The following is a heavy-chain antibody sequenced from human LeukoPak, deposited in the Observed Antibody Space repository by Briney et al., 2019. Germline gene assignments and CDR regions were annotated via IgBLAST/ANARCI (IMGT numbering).Heavy chain of an antibody. J-gene: IGHJ4*02. D-gene: IGHD1-26*01. V-gene: IGHV3-15*01. CDR1: GFTFTNAW. CDR2: IKRKTDGGTT. Sequence: PGGSRRLSCAASGFTFTNAWMSWVRQAPGKGLEWVGRIKRKTDGGTTDYAAPVKGRFTISRDDSKNTLYLQMNSLKTEDTAVYYCTTVDRWELLNIDYWGQGTLVTVSS. CDR3: TTVDRWELLNIDY.